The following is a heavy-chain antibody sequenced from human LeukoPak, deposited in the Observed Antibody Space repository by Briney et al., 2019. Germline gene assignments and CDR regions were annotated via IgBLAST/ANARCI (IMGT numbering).Heavy chain of an antibody. CDR1: GGSISSGGYY. Sequence: SETLSLTCTVSGGSISSGGYYWSWIRQHPWKGLEWIGYIYYSGNTYYNPSLKNRVTISVDKSKNQLSLKLSSVTAAGTAVYYCARVGDSGYDFDYWGQGTLVTVSS. J-gene: IGHJ4*02. D-gene: IGHD5-12*01. CDR3: ARVGDSGYDFDY. V-gene: IGHV4-31*03. CDR2: IYYSGNT.